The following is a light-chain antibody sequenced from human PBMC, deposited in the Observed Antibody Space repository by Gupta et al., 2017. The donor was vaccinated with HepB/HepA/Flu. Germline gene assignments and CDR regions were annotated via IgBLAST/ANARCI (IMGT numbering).Light chain of an antibody. V-gene: IGLV3-19*01. CDR1: SHSNYY. Sequence: SSLVPQPPAAAVALRSAARSTCRGNSHSNYYAAWYQQKPAQAPLLVIYGKNNRPSGSPDGFSGSSSANTAAFTTAGAQAEEEADYYCNSRDSSGNHVLFGGGTKLTVL. J-gene: IGLJ2*01. CDR2: GKN. CDR3: NSRDSSGNHVL.